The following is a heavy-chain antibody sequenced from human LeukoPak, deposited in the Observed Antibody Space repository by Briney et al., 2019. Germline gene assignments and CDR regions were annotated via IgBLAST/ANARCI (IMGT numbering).Heavy chain of an antibody. CDR3: AKTGYSSSWYGYYFDY. J-gene: IGHJ4*02. V-gene: IGHV3-9*01. Sequence: PGGSLRLSCAASGFTFDDYAMHWVRQAPGKGLEWVSGISWNSGSIGYADSVKGRFTISRDNAKNSLYLQMNSLRAEDTAVYYCAKTGYSSSWYGYYFDYWGQGTLVTVSS. CDR2: ISWNSGSI. CDR1: GFTFDDYA. D-gene: IGHD6-13*01.